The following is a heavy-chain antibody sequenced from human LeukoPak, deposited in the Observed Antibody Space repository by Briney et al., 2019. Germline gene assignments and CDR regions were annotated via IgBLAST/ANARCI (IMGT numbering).Heavy chain of an antibody. V-gene: IGHV3-30*04. CDR3: ARDPGSSSSDYYYMDV. CDR1: GFTFSSYA. J-gene: IGHJ6*03. D-gene: IGHD6-6*01. Sequence: PGGSLRLSCAASGFTFSSYAMHWVRQAPGKGLEWVAVISYDGSNKYYADSVKGRFTISRDNSKNALYLQMNSLRAEDTAVYYCARDPGSSSSDYYYMDVWGKGTTVTVSS. CDR2: ISYDGSNK.